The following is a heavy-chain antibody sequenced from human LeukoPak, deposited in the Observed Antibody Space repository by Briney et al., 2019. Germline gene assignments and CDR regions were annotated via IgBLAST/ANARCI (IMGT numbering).Heavy chain of an antibody. J-gene: IGHJ4*02. CDR2: IKPNSGVT. D-gene: IGHD3-9*01. CDR1: GYTFTAYS. Sequence: ASVKVSCKASGYTFTAYSMHWVRQAPGQGLEWMGWIKPNSGVTNYAQKFQGRVTMTRDTSISTAYMELSRLRSDDTAVYYCARDLDDILTGYYNPPGGYWGQGTLVTVSS. CDR3: ARDLDDILTGYYNPPGGY. V-gene: IGHV1-2*02.